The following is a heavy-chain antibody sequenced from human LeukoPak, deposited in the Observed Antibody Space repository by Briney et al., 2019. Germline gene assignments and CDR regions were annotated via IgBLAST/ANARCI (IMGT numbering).Heavy chain of an antibody. CDR1: GFTFSSYS. CDR3: ARDHEGYCSGGSCSYYMDV. V-gene: IGHV3-21*01. D-gene: IGHD2-15*01. Sequence: GGSLRLSCAASGFTFSSYSMNWVRQAPGKGLEWVSSISSSSSYIYYADSVKGRFTISRDNAKNSLYLQMNSLRAEDTAVYYCARDHEGYCSGGSCSYYMDVWGKGTTVTVSS. J-gene: IGHJ6*03. CDR2: ISSSSSYI.